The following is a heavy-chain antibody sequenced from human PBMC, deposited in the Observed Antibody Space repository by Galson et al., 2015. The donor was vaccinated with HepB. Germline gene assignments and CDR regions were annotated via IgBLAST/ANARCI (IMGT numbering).Heavy chain of an antibody. CDR2: IYPGDSDT. Sequence: QSGAEVKKPGESLKISCKGSGYSFTSYWIGWVRQMPGKGLEWMGIIYPGDSDTRYSPSFQGQVTISADKSISTAYLQWSSLKASDTAMYYCARQPQTPQNIAAAGIGLYYYGMDVWGQGTTVTVSS. CDR1: GYSFTSYW. CDR3: ARQPQTPQNIAAAGIGLYYYGMDV. J-gene: IGHJ6*02. D-gene: IGHD6-13*01. V-gene: IGHV5-51*01.